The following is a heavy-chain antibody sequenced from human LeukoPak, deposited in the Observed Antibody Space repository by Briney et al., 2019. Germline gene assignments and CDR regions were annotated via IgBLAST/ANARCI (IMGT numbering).Heavy chain of an antibody. J-gene: IGHJ6*04. V-gene: IGHV4-30-2*01. CDR2: IYHSGST. CDR3: ARAAGSLYYYYGMDV. CDR1: GGSISSGGYS. Sequence: SETLSLTCAVSGGSISSGGYSRSWIRQPPGKGLEWIGYIYHSGSTYHNPSLKSRVTISVDRSKNQFSLKLSSVTAADTAVYYCARAAGSLYYYYGMDVWGKGTTVTVSS.